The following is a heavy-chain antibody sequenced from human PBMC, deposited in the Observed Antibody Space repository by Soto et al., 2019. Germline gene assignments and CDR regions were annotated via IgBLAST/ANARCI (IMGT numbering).Heavy chain of an antibody. CDR2: SYYSGST. V-gene: IGHV4-59*08. J-gene: IGHJ6*02. CDR1: GGSISSYY. CDR3: AGEGTWSGYYYYGMDV. D-gene: IGHD1-1*01. Sequence: QVQLQESGPGLVKPSETLSLTCTVSGGSISSYYWSWIRQPPGKGLEWIGYSYYSGSTNYNPSLKSRVTISVDTSKNQFSLKLSSVTAADTAVYYCAGEGTWSGYYYYGMDVWGQGTTVTVSS.